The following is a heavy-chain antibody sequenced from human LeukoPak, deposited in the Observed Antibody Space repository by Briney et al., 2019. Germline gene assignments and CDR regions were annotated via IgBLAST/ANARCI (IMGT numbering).Heavy chain of an antibody. V-gene: IGHV3-74*01. CDR1: GFTFRSYW. J-gene: IGHJ4*02. D-gene: IGHD5-18*01. CDR2: INSDGSDT. CDR3: ARVGIQRYFDY. Sequence: GGSLRLSCAASGFTFRSYWMHWVRQAPGKGLVWVSGINSDGSDTSYADDVKGRFTISRDNAKNTLYLQMNSLGAEDTAVYYCARVGIQRYFDYWGQGTLVTVSS.